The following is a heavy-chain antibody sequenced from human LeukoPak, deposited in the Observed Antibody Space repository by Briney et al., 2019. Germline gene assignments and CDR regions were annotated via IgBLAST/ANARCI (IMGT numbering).Heavy chain of an antibody. CDR3: ARKGIGEMSTIVAFEI. CDR1: GLTFSSYA. J-gene: IGHJ3*02. D-gene: IGHD5-24*01. V-gene: IGHV3-23*01. CDR2: ISGSGGST. Sequence: GGSLRLSCAASGLTFSSYAMSWVRQAPGKGLEGVSAISGSGGSTYYADSVKGRFTISRDNSRNTLYLQMNSLRAEDTATYYCARKGIGEMSTIVAFEIWGQGTVVTVSS.